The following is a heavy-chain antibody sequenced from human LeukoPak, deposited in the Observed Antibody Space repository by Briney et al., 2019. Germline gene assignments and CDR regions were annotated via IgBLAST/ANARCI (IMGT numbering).Heavy chain of an antibody. D-gene: IGHD3-9*01. V-gene: IGHV1-46*01. J-gene: IGHJ4*02. CDR1: GYTFTSYY. CDR3: ARVHILTGYYAELDY. Sequence: ASVKVSCKASGYTFTSYYMHWVRQAPGQGLEWMGIINPSGGSTSYAQKFQGRVTMTRDTSTSTVYMELSRLRSDDTAVYYCARVHILTGYYAELDYWGQGTLVTVSS. CDR2: INPSGGST.